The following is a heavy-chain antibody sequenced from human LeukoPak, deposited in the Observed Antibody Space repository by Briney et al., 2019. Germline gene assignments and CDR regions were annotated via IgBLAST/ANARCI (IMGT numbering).Heavy chain of an antibody. CDR2: IYYSGST. CDR1: GYSISRGYY. J-gene: IGHJ3*02. CDR3: ARYQDYSDAFDI. Sequence: SETLSLTCGVSGYSISRGYYWAWIRQPPGKGLEWIGYIYYSGSTNYNPSLKSRVTISVDTSKNQFSLKLSSVTAADTAVYYCARYQDYSDAFDIWGQGTMVTVSS. D-gene: IGHD2-15*01. V-gene: IGHV4-38-2*01.